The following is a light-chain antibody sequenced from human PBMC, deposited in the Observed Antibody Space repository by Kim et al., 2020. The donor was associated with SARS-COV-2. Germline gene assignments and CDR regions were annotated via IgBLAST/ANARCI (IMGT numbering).Light chain of an antibody. CDR1: QSIGTY. CDR3: QQSFIPPYT. V-gene: IGKV1-39*01. Sequence: SASVGDRINITCRASQSIGTYLHWYQQKPGKAPNILIYGATSLESGVPFRFRGSGSGTDFTLTITSLQLEDLGTYYCQQSFIPPYTFGQGTKLEI. CDR2: GAT. J-gene: IGKJ2*01.